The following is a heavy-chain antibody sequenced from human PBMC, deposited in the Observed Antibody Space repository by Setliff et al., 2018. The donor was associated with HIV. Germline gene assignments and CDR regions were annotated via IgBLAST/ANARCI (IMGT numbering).Heavy chain of an antibody. Sequence: GGSLRLSCAASGFTFSDYYMSWIRQAPGKGLEWVSYITGSSSYTNYADSVKGRFTISRDNDRNSLYLQMNGLRAEDTAVYYCARGPTTVTNYYYYYMDVWGKGTTVTVSS. CDR3: ARGPTTVTNYYYYYMDV. CDR1: GFTFSDYY. J-gene: IGHJ6*03. CDR2: ITGSSSYT. V-gene: IGHV3-11*06. D-gene: IGHD4-17*01.